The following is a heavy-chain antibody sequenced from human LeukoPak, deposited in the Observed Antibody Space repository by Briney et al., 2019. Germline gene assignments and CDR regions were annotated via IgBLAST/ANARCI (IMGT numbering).Heavy chain of an antibody. CDR3: ARHASVDGNWPRPLDY. D-gene: IGHD6-19*01. J-gene: IGHJ4*02. CDR2: IHYSGST. CDR1: GGSISSSNYY. Sequence: SETLSLTCTVSGGSISSSNYYWGWIRQPPGKGLEWIGNIHYSGSTYYKPSLKTRVTISVDTSKNQFSLKLTSVTAADTAVYYCARHASVDGNWPRPLDYWGQGSLVTVSS. V-gene: IGHV4-39*01.